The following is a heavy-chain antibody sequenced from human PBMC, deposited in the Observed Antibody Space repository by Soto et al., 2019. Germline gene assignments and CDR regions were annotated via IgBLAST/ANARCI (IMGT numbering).Heavy chain of an antibody. V-gene: IGHV5-10-1*01. CDR3: ARQVGGLLRYFDWLATDPIGGDFDY. J-gene: IGHJ4*02. D-gene: IGHD3-9*01. Sequence: HGESLKISCKGSGYSFTSYWISWVRQMPGKGLEWMGRIDPSDSYTNYSPSFQGHVTISADKSISTAYLQWSSLKASDTAMYYCARQVGGLLRYFDWLATDPIGGDFDYWGQGTLVTVSS. CDR2: IDPSDSYT. CDR1: GYSFTSYW.